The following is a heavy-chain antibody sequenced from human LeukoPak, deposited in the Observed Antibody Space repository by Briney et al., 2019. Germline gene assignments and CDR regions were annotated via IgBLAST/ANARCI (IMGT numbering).Heavy chain of an antibody. D-gene: IGHD3-10*01. CDR3: ATPLLWFGELSTDY. Sequence: GGSLRLSCAASGFTVSSNYMSWVRQAPGKGLEWVSVIYSGGSTYYADSVKGRFTISRDNSKNTLYLQMNSLRAEDAAVYYCATPLLWFGELSTDYWGQGTLVTVSS. J-gene: IGHJ4*02. CDR1: GFTVSSNY. CDR2: IYSGGST. V-gene: IGHV3-66*01.